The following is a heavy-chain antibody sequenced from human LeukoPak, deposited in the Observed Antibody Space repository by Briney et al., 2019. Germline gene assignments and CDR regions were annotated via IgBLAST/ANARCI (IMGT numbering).Heavy chain of an antibody. CDR3: ATGGGLTSLYYYYYYMDV. J-gene: IGHJ6*03. V-gene: IGHV3-43*02. CDR2: ISGDGGST. CDR1: GFTFDDYA. D-gene: IGHD3-16*01. Sequence: PGGSLRLSCAASGFTFDDYAMHWLRQAPGKGLVWFSLISGDGGSTYYADSVKGRFTISRDNSKNSLYLQMNSLRTEDTALYYCATGGGLTSLYYYYYYMDVWGKGTTVTVFS.